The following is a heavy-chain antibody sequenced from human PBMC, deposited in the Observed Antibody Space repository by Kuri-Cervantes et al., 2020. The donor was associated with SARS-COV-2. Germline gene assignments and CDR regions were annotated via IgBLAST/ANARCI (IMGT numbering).Heavy chain of an antibody. CDR2: IYYSGST. D-gene: IGHD3-22*01. Sequence: SETLSLTCTVSGGSISSYYWSWIRQPPGKGLEWIGYIYYSGSTNYNPSLKSRVTISVDTSKNQFSLKLSSVTAADTAVHYCARVPSYYYDSSGYYDLWGQGTLVTVSS. CDR1: GGSISSYY. J-gene: IGHJ5*02. CDR3: ARVPSYYYDSSGYYDL. V-gene: IGHV4-59*01.